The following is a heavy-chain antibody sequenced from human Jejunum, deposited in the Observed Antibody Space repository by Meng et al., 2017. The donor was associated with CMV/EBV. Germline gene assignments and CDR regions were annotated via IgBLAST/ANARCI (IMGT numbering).Heavy chain of an antibody. CDR2: IHDPGST. D-gene: IGHD3-3*01. CDR1: AGSIGRGDYY. CDR3: ARGSIFVSFDS. J-gene: IGHJ4*02. Sequence: VQVRYAGPVLVKPLQTLPPPRPGSAGSIGRGDYYWSWIRQPPGKRLEWIGYIHDPGSTYYNPSLKSRVDISLGTSRNHFSLTLSSVTAEDTAVYFCARGSIFVSFDSWGQGTLVTVSS. V-gene: IGHV4-30-4*08.